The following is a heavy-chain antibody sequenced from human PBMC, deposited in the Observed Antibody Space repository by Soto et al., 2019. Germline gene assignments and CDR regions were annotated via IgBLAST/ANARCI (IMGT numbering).Heavy chain of an antibody. J-gene: IGHJ5*02. V-gene: IGHV1-69*06. CDR1: GGTFSSYA. D-gene: IGHD6-13*01. CDR2: IIPIFGTA. CDR3: ARVKQQLDGNCWFDP. Sequence: SVKGSCKASGGTFSSYAISWVRQAPVQGLEWMGGIIPIFGTANYAQKFQGRVTITADKSTSTAYMELNSLRAEDMAVYYCARVKQQLDGNCWFDPWGQGTLVTVSS.